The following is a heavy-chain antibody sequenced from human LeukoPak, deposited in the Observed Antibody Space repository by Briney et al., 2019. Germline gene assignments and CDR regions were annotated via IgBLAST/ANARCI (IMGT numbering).Heavy chain of an antibody. Sequence: GGTLRLSCAASGFTFSSYGMSWVRQAPGKGLEWVANIKQDGSEKYYVDSVKGRFTISRDNAKNSLYLQMNSLRAEDTAVYYCARDPQDSSSWYFDYWGQGTLVTVSS. J-gene: IGHJ4*02. CDR3: ARDPQDSSSWYFDY. D-gene: IGHD6-13*01. CDR2: IKQDGSEK. CDR1: GFTFSSYG. V-gene: IGHV3-7*01.